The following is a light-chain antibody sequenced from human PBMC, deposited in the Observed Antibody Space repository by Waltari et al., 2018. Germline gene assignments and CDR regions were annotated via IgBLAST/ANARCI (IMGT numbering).Light chain of an antibody. Sequence: IQMTQSPSSLSASVGDRVTITCRADKSISSHLNWYQLLPRKAPKLLIYESSHLQSGVPSRFSSSGSGTDFSLTISSLQPEDFATYYCQQSYITTYTFGQGTKLEIK. CDR2: ESS. J-gene: IGKJ2*01. CDR1: KSISSH. CDR3: QQSYITTYT. V-gene: IGKV1-39*01.